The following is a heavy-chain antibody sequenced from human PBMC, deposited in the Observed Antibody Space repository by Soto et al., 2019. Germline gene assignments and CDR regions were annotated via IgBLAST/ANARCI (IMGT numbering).Heavy chain of an antibody. Sequence: QITLKESGPTLVKPTQTLTLTCTLSGFSLRSSGVGVGWIRQPPGKALEWLALINWADDKRYSPSLKSRLTITKDTSKDQVVLTVTNMDPVDTATYYCVHSGGGDCFDYWGQGILLTVSS. CDR1: GFSLRSSGVG. D-gene: IGHD2-21*01. CDR3: VHSGGGDCFDY. CDR2: INWADDK. J-gene: IGHJ4*02. V-gene: IGHV2-5*02.